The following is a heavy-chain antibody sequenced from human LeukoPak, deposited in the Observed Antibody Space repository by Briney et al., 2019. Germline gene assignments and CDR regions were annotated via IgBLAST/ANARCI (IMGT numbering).Heavy chain of an antibody. V-gene: IGHV3-30*04. CDR3: AKDQYCTGGSCYFDY. J-gene: IGHJ4*02. CDR2: ISYDGSNK. CDR1: GFAFSSYA. Sequence: GGSLRLSCAASGFAFSSYAMHWVRQAPGKGLEWVAVISYDGSNKYYADSVKGRFTISRDNSKNTLYLQMNSLRAEDTAVYYCAKDQYCTGGSCYFDYWGQGTLVTVSS. D-gene: IGHD2-15*01.